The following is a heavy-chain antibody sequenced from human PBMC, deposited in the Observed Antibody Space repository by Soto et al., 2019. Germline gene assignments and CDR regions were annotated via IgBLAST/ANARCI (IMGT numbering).Heavy chain of an antibody. CDR3: ARMATSGTLNWFDP. V-gene: IGHV1-8*01. Sequence: ASVQVSCKASGYTFGNNDISWVRPATGQGLEWMGWMNPNSGNTGYAQKFQGRVSMTRNTSITTAYLELSSLRSDDTAIYYCARMATSGTLNWFDPWGQGTLVTVSS. CDR2: MNPNSGNT. J-gene: IGHJ5*02. CDR1: GYTFGNND.